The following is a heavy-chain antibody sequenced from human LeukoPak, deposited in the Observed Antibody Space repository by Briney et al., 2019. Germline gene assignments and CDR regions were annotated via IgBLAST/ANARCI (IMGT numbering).Heavy chain of an antibody. Sequence: GGSLRLSCAASGFTFDDYAMHWVRQAPGKGLEWVSLISWDGGSTYYADSVKGRFTISRDNSKNSLYLQMNSLRTEDTALYYCAKMGYCTNGVCFDPTDYWGQGTLVTVSS. CDR1: GFTFDDYA. CDR3: AKMGYCTNGVCFDPTDY. J-gene: IGHJ4*02. D-gene: IGHD2-8*01. CDR2: ISWDGGST. V-gene: IGHV3-43*02.